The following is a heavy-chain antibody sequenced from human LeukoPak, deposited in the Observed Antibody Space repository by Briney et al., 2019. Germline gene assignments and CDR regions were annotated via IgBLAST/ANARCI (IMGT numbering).Heavy chain of an antibody. J-gene: IGHJ4*02. V-gene: IGHV3-11*06. CDR3: ARVFRGYSGYDPFDY. CDR2: ISSSSSYI. Sequence: GGSLRLSCAASGFTFSDYYMSWIRQAPGKGLEWVSSISSSSSYIYYADSVKGRFTISRDNAKNSLYLQMNSLRAEDTAVYYCARVFRGYSGYDPFDYWGQGTLVTVSS. CDR1: GFTFSDYY. D-gene: IGHD5-12*01.